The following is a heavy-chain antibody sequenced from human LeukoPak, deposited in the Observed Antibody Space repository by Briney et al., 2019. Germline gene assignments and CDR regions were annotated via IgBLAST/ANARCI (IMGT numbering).Heavy chain of an antibody. CDR2: ISAYNGNT. CDR1: GYTFTSYG. CDR3: ASPLGSKWELLPDY. J-gene: IGHJ4*02. Sequence: ASVKVSCKASGYTFTSYGISWVRQAPGQGLEWMGWISAYNGNTNYAQKLQGRVTMTTDASSSTAYMELRSLRSDDTAVYYCASPLGSKWELLPDYWGQGTLVTVSS. V-gene: IGHV1-18*01. D-gene: IGHD1-26*01.